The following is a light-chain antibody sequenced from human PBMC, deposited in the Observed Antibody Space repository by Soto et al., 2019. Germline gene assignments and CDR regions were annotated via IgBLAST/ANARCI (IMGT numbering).Light chain of an antibody. V-gene: IGKV1-5*03. J-gene: IGKJ3*01. Sequence: DIQMTQSPSTLSASVGDRVTITCRASQSISSWLAWYQQKPGKAPKLLIYKASSLESGVPSRFSGSGSGTDFTLSIHSLQPEDFATYYCQQANSFPRTFGPGTKVDIK. CDR3: QQANSFPRT. CDR1: QSISSW. CDR2: KAS.